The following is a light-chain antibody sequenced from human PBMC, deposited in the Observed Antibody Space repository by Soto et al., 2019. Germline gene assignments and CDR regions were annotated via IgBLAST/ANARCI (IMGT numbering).Light chain of an antibody. J-gene: IGKJ4*01. CDR2: GAS. Sequence: EIVLTQSPGTLSLSPGERATLSCRASQSVSSSYLAWYQQKPGQAPRLLIYGASSRATGIPDRFSGSGSGTDFTLTISRLEPEDGEVYYCQQYCSSSLTFGGGTKVEIK. V-gene: IGKV3-20*01. CDR1: QSVSSSY. CDR3: QQYCSSSLT.